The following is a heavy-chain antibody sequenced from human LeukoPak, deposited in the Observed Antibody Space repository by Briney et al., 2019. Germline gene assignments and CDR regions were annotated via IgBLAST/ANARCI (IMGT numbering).Heavy chain of an antibody. Sequence: PSETLSLTCAVYGGSFSGYYWSWIRQPPGKGLEWIGEINHSGSTNYNPSLKSRVTISVDASKNQFSLKLSSVTAADTAVYYCARLLRGNWGQGTLVTVSS. CDR1: GGSFSGYY. D-gene: IGHD1-26*01. CDR2: INHSGST. J-gene: IGHJ4*02. V-gene: IGHV4-34*01. CDR3: ARLLRGN.